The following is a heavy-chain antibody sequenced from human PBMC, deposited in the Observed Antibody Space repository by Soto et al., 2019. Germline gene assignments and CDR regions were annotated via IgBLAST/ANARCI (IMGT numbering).Heavy chain of an antibody. V-gene: IGHV1-8*01. CDR3: ARTTYYDLLTGYNYYYYYTDV. Sequence: QVQLVQSGAEVKKPGASVKVSCKASGYTFTSYDINWVRQATGQGLEWMGWMNPNSGNTGYAQKFQGRANMTRNTSISTAYMELSSLRSEDTAVYYCARTTYYDLLTGYNYYYYYTDVWGKGTTVTVSS. CDR2: MNPNSGNT. D-gene: IGHD3-9*01. CDR1: GYTFTSYD. J-gene: IGHJ6*03.